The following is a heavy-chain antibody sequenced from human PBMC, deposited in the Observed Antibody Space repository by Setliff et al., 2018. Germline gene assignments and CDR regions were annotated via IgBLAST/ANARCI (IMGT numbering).Heavy chain of an antibody. CDR1: GYRFTTYW. CDR3: ARLGAPASHDAFDI. Sequence: GESLTISCKGSGYRFTTYWIGWVRQMPGKGLEWMGIDFSGDSDTRYSPSFQGQVTMSADKSINTAYLQWSSLKASDTAMYYCARLGAPASHDAFDIWGQGTMVTVSS. D-gene: IGHD6-25*01. V-gene: IGHV5-51*01. J-gene: IGHJ3*02. CDR2: DFSGDSDT.